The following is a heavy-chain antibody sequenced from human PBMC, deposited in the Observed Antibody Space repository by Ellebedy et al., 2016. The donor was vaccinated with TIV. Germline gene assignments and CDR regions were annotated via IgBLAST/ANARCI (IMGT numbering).Heavy chain of an antibody. D-gene: IGHD6-13*01. CDR3: ARGLTDVAAAGSDY. CDR2: INPNSGGT. V-gene: IGHV1-2*02. Sequence: ASVKVSCXASGYTFTGYYMHWVRQAPGQGLEWMGWINPNSGGTNYAQKFQGRVTMTRDTSISTAYMELSRLRSDDTAVYYCARGLTDVAAAGSDYWGQGTLVTVSS. CDR1: GYTFTGYY. J-gene: IGHJ4*02.